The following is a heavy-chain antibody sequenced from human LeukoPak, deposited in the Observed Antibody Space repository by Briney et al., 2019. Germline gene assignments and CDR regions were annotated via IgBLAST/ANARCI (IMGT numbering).Heavy chain of an antibody. V-gene: IGHV4-38-2*02. D-gene: IGHD3-22*01. CDR2: INHSGRT. CDR3: ARESSAVAHTMMRDWLDP. CDR1: GYSINFGHL. Sequence: SETLSLTCDVSGYSINFGHLWGWIRQPPGKGLEWIASINHSGRTYHTPSLKSRVTISVDTLKNQFSLKVISVTAEDTAMYFCARESSAVAHTMMRDWLDPWGQGTLVTVSS. J-gene: IGHJ5*02.